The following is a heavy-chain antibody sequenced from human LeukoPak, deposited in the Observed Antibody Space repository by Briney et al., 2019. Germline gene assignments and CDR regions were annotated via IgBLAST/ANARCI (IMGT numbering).Heavy chain of an antibody. D-gene: IGHD6-13*01. V-gene: IGHV4-34*01. CDR3: ARRRGSTLAAAGNWFDP. CDR1: GGSFSGYY. J-gene: IGHJ5*02. CDR2: INHSGST. Sequence: SETLSLTCAVYGGSFSGYYWSWIGQPPGKGLEWIGEINHSGSTNYNPSLKSRVTISVDTSKNQFSLKLSSVTAADTAVYYCARRRGSTLAAAGNWFDPWGQGTLVTVSS.